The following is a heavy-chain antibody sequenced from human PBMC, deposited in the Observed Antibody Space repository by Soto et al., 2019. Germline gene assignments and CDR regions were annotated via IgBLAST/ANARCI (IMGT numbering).Heavy chain of an antibody. V-gene: IGHV1-69*12. Sequence: QVQLVQSGAEVKKPGSSVKVSCKASGGTFSSYAISWVRQAPGQGLEWMGGIIPIFGTANYAQKFQGRVTITADESTSTAYMERSSRRSEDTAVYYCARGESGSYWGAYTWFDPWGQGTLVTVSS. CDR2: IIPIFGTA. CDR1: GGTFSSYA. J-gene: IGHJ5*02. D-gene: IGHD1-26*01. CDR3: ARGESGSYWGAYTWFDP.